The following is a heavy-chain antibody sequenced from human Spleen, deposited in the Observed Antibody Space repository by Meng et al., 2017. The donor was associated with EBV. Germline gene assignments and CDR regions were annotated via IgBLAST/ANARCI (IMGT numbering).Heavy chain of an antibody. Sequence: QITLKESGPTLVKPTQTLTLTCNFSGFSLATTKMGVGWIRQPPGKALEWLALVYWDDDKLYNPSLKSRLTITKDNSKNQVVLTLTNLDPVDTATYFCAHIIAAMPFDYWGQGILVTVSS. CDR2: VYWDDDK. J-gene: IGHJ4*02. CDR3: AHIIAAMPFDY. V-gene: IGHV2-5*02. D-gene: IGHD6-25*01. CDR1: GFSLATTKMG.